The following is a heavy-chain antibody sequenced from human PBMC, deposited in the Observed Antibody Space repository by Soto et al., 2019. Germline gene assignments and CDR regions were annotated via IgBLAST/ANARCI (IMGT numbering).Heavy chain of an antibody. V-gene: IGHV1-69*13. J-gene: IGHJ6*02. CDR2: IIPIFGTA. CDR1: GGTFSSYA. D-gene: IGHD2-2*01. Sequence: SVKVSCKASGGTFSSYAISWVLQAPGQGLEWMGGIIPIFGTANYAQKFQGRVTITADESTSTAYMELSSLRSEDTAVYYCALSPAGVSFYYYGMDVWGQGTTVTVSS. CDR3: ALSPAGVSFYYYGMDV.